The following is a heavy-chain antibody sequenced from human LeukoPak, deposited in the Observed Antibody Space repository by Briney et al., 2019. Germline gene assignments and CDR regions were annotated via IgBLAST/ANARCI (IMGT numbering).Heavy chain of an antibody. V-gene: IGHV4-59*01. Sequence: SETLSLTCTVSGGSISSYYWSWIRQPPGKGLEWMGDISYSGSTNYNPSLKSRVTISVDTSKNQFSLKLNSVTAADTAVYYCARGEPYYYGSGTLVDYFDYWGQGTLVTVSS. CDR2: ISYSGST. J-gene: IGHJ4*02. D-gene: IGHD3-10*01. CDR3: ARGEPYYYGSGTLVDYFDY. CDR1: GGSISSYY.